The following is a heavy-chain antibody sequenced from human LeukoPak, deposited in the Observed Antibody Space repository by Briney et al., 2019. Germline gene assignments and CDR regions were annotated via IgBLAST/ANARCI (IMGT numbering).Heavy chain of an antibody. D-gene: IGHD3-3*01. CDR3: ASSNYDFWSGNSADY. Sequence: SETLSLTCAVSGYSISSAYYWGWIRQSPGKGLEWIGSIYHSGSTYYNPSLKSRVTISVDTSKNQFSLKLSSVTAADTAVYYCASSNYDFWSGNSADYWGQGTLVTVSS. CDR1: GYSISSAYY. CDR2: IYHSGST. V-gene: IGHV4-38-2*01. J-gene: IGHJ4*02.